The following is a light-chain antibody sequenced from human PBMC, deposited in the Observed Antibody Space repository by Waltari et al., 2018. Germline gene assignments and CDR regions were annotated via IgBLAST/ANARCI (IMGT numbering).Light chain of an antibody. CDR3: SSYTTSSTVV. Sequence: QSALTQPASVSGSPGQSTTIACTGTSSDVGAYNYVSWYQQHPGKAPKLVIYEVSNRPSGVSPRFSGSKSGNTASLTISGLQAEDEADYYCSSYTTSSTVVFAGGTKLTVL. J-gene: IGLJ2*01. CDR1: SSDVGAYNY. V-gene: IGLV2-14*01. CDR2: EVS.